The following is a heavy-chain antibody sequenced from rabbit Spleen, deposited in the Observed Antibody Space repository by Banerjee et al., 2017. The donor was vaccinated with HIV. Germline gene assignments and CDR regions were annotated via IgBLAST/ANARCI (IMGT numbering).Heavy chain of an antibody. CDR2: IDTGSSGFT. Sequence: QEQLVESGGGLVKPGASLTLTCIASGVSFSANSYICWVRQAPGKGLEWIVCIDTGSSGFTYLASWAKGRFTISKTSSTTVTLQMTSLTAADTATYFCARDTSSSFSSYGMDLWGPGTLVTVS. CDR1: GVSFSANSY. J-gene: IGHJ6*01. D-gene: IGHD1-1*01. CDR3: ARDTSSSFSSYGMDL. V-gene: IGHV1S45*01.